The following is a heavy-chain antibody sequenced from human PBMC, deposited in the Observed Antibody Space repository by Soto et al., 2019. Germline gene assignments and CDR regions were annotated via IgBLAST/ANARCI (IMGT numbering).Heavy chain of an antibody. D-gene: IGHD3-3*01. Sequence: SETLSLTCTVSGGSISSGGYYWSWIRQHPGKGLEWIGYIYYSGSTYYNPSLKSRVTISVDTSKNQFSLKLSSVTAADTAMYYCARGDFWSGYYPSDAFDIWXQGTMVTVSS. CDR1: GGSISSGGYY. CDR3: ARGDFWSGYYPSDAFDI. V-gene: IGHV4-31*03. CDR2: IYYSGST. J-gene: IGHJ3*02.